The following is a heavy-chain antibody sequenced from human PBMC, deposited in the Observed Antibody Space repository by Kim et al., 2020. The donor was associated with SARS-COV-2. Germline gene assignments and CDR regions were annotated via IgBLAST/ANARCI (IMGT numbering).Heavy chain of an antibody. J-gene: IGHJ4*02. D-gene: IGHD4-17*01. CDR3: ARQVSLGYGDSGFDY. V-gene: IGHV5-51*01. CDR1: GYSFTNHW. Sequence: GESLKISCQASGYSFTNHWIAWVRQMPGEGLQWMGLINPVDSDARYRPSLQGQVTISVDRSIDTAYLQWSSLKASDTAVYYCARQVSLGYGDSGFDYWGQ. CDR2: INPVDSDA.